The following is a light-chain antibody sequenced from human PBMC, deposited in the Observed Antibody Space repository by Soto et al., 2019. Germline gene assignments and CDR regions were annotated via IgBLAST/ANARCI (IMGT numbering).Light chain of an antibody. CDR2: EVT. V-gene: IGLV2-14*01. J-gene: IGLJ1*01. CDR3: SSHAGSSAFYV. Sequence: QSALTQPASVSGSPGQSITISCTGTSSDIGAYDYVSWYQQYPGRVPKLLIHEVTNRPSGVSDRFSGSKSGNTASLTISGLQTEDEADYYCSSHAGSSAFYVFGTGTKLPVL. CDR1: SSDIGAYDY.